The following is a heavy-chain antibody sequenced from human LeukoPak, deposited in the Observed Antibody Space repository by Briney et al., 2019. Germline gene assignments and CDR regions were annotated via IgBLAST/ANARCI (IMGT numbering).Heavy chain of an antibody. V-gene: IGHV1-18*01. Sequence: ASVKVSCKASGYTFTSYGISWVRQAPGQGLEWMGWISAYNGNTNYAQKLQGRVTMTTDTSTSTAYMELRSLGSDDTAVYYCAREGDYDILTGYFDYWGQGTLVTVSS. J-gene: IGHJ4*02. D-gene: IGHD3-9*01. CDR1: GYTFTSYG. CDR3: AREGDYDILTGYFDY. CDR2: ISAYNGNT.